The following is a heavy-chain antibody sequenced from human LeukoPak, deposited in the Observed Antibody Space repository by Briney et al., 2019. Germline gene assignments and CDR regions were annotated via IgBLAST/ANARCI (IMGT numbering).Heavy chain of an antibody. CDR1: GGSISSSSYY. D-gene: IGHD4-11*01. J-gene: IGHJ4*02. Sequence: PSEILSLTCTVSGGSISSSSYYWGWIRQPPGKGLEWIGSIYYSGSTYYNPSLKSRVTISVDTSKNQFSLKLSSVTAADTAVYYCARLGRSSKWGQGTLVTVSS. V-gene: IGHV4-39*01. CDR2: IYYSGST. CDR3: ARLGRSSK.